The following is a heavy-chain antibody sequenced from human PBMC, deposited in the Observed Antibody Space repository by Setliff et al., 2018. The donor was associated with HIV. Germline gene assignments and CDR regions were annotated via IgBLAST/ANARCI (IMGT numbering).Heavy chain of an antibody. Sequence: SETLSLTCTVSGGSISSYYWSWIRQPPGKGLEWIGYIYSSGTTDYNPSLTSRVTMSVDTSNSHFSLKLASVTAADTAVYYCARHYYTDPFDYWGQGTLVTVSS. D-gene: IGHD3-22*01. V-gene: IGHV4-4*08. CDR3: ARHYYTDPFDY. J-gene: IGHJ4*02. CDR1: GGSISSYY. CDR2: IYSSGTT.